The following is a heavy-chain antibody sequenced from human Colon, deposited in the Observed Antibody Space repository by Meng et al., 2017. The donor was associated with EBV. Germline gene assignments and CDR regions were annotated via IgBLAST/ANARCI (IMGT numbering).Heavy chain of an antibody. CDR2: IPHRGSS. D-gene: IGHD3-10*01. J-gene: IGHJ1*01. V-gene: IGHV4-4*02. CDR1: AASICNHNW. Sequence: GQRFVCPSQTPPLPSVVFAASICNHNWWAGARQPPGKGLEWIGEIPHRGSSAYNPSLKSRVSMSIDKSKNQFSLKLTSVTAADTAVYHCLRGSGGSVWGQGTLVTVSS. CDR3: LRGSGGSV.